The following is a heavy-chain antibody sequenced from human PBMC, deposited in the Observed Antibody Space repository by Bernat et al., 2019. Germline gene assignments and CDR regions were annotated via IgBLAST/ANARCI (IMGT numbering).Heavy chain of an antibody. CDR2: ISSSSSYI. J-gene: IGHJ3*02. Sequence: EVQLVESGGGLVKPGGSLRLSCAASGFTFSSYSMNWVRQAPGKGLEWVSSISSSSSYIYYADSVKGRFTISRDNAKNSLYLQMNSLRTEDTALYYCAKDLGYCSGGSCYGYDAFDIWGQGTMVTVSS. D-gene: IGHD2-15*01. CDR1: GFTFSSYS. V-gene: IGHV3-21*04. CDR3: AKDLGYCSGGSCYGYDAFDI.